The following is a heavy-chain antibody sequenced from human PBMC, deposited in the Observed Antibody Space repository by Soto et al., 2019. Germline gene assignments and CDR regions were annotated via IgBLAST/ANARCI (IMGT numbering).Heavy chain of an antibody. V-gene: IGHV4-4*07. CDR2: IYSSGST. J-gene: IGHJ4*02. Sequence: SETLSLTCTVSGGSISYYYWNWIRQSAGKGLEWIGRIYSSGSTNYNPSLKSRISMSIDTSKNQFSLKVRAVSAADTAVYYCARDYGSGSYYTFDYWGKGTQVTVSS. CDR3: ARDYGSGSYYTFDY. D-gene: IGHD3-10*01. CDR1: GGSISYYY.